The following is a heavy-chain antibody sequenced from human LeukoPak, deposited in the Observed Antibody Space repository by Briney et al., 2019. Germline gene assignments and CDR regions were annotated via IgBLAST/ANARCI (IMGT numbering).Heavy chain of an antibody. CDR1: GGSISSSSYY. D-gene: IGHD1-20*01. V-gene: IGHV4-39*01. Sequence: RSSETLSLTCTVSGGSISSSSYYWGWIRQPPGKGLEWIGSIYYSGSTYYNPSLKSRVTISVDTSKNQFSLKLSSVTAADTAVYYCARLHITGIFFDYWGQGTLVTVSS. CDR2: IYYSGST. CDR3: ARLHITGIFFDY. J-gene: IGHJ4*02.